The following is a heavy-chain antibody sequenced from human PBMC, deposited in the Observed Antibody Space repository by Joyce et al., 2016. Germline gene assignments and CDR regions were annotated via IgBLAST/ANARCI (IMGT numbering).Heavy chain of an antibody. CDR2: VSHINEKT. V-gene: IGHV1-69*04. CDR3: ARDIYNCRSSSCYDDDYYYMDV. Sequence: QVQLVQSGAEVKKPGSSVKVSCTASGGTFSNNAINWVRQAPGQVLEWMGRVSHINEKTTYAQKFQGRVTITADKATSTAYMELSSMRSEDTAVYFCARDIYNCRSSSCYDDDYYYMDVWGKGTAVTVSS. D-gene: IGHD2-2*01. CDR1: GGTFSNNA. J-gene: IGHJ6*03.